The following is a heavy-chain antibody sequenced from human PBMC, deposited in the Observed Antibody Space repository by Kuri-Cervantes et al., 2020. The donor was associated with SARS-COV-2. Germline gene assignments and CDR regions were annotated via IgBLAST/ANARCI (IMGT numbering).Heavy chain of an antibody. Sequence: ETLSLTCAVSGYSISSGYYWGWIRQPPGKGLEWVSAISGSGGSTYYADSVKGRFTISRDNSKNTLYLQMNSLRAEDTAVYYCAIPPYYHDAFDIWGQGTVVTVSS. CDR2: ISGSGGST. J-gene: IGHJ3*02. CDR3: AIPPYYHDAFDI. V-gene: IGHV3-23*01. D-gene: IGHD1-26*01. CDR1: GYSISSGYY.